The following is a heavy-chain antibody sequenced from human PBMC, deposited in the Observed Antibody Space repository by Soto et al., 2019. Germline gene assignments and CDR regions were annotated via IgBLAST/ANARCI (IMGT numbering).Heavy chain of an antibody. V-gene: IGHV4-34*01. CDR2: INHSGST. J-gene: IGHJ4*02. Sequence: SETLSLTCAVYGGSFSGYYWSWIRQPPGKGLEWIGEINHSGSTNYNPSLKSRVTISVDTSKNQFSLKLSSVTAADTAVYYCARGRGCSGGSCYSWTDDWGQGTLVTVSS. CDR1: GGSFSGYY. CDR3: ARGRGCSGGSCYSWTDD. D-gene: IGHD2-15*01.